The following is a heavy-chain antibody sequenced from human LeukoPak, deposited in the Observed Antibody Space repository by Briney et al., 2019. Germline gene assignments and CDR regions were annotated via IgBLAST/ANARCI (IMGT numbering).Heavy chain of an antibody. CDR2: INHSGST. V-gene: IGHV4-34*01. J-gene: IGHJ4*02. Sequence: SETLSLTCVVYGGSFSGYYWSWIRQPPGKGLEWIGEINHSGSTNYNPCLKSRVTISVDTSKNQFSLKLSSVTAADTAVYYCARNRWGITMVRGVSLDYWGQGTLVTVSS. D-gene: IGHD3-10*01. CDR1: GGSFSGYY. CDR3: ARNRWGITMVRGVSLDY.